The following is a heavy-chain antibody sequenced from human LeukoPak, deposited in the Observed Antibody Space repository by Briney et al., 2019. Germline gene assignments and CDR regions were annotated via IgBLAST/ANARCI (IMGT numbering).Heavy chain of an antibody. J-gene: IGHJ4*02. D-gene: IGHD2-21*01. CDR3: ARLRDCGGDCYLDY. Sequence: GESLKISCKGSGYSFTSYWIGWVRQMPGKGLEWMGIIYPGDSDTSYSPSFQGQVTISANKSISTAYLQLSSLKASDTAMYYCARLRDCGGDCYLDYWGQGTLVTVSS. V-gene: IGHV5-51*01. CDR2: IYPGDSDT. CDR1: GYSFTSYW.